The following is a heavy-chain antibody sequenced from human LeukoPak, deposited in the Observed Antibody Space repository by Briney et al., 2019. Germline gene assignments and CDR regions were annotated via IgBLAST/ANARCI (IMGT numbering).Heavy chain of an antibody. CDR2: IYITGST. D-gene: IGHD3-22*01. CDR3: ARDGRTYYYDSSGSPRAFDI. Sequence: KTSETLSLTCTVSGGSISSRYWSWIRQPAGKGLEWIGRIYITGSTNYNPSLKSRVTMSVDTSKNQFSLRLSSVTAADTAVYYCARDGRTYYYDSSGSPRAFDIWGQGTMVTVSS. CDR1: GGSISSRY. V-gene: IGHV4-4*07. J-gene: IGHJ3*02.